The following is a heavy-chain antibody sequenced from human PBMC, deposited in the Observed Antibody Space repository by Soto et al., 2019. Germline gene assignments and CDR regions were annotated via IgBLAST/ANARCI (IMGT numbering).Heavy chain of an antibody. Sequence: LVKVSCKASGFTFTSSAVQWVRQARGQRLEWIGWIVVGSGNTNYAQKFQERVTITRDMSTSTAYMELSSLRSEDTAVYYCAAHGVRGAGFYYYYYGMDVWGQGTTVTVSS. CDR1: GFTFTSSA. CDR3: AAHGVRGAGFYYYYYGMDV. CDR2: IVVGSGNT. D-gene: IGHD3-10*01. J-gene: IGHJ6*02. V-gene: IGHV1-58*01.